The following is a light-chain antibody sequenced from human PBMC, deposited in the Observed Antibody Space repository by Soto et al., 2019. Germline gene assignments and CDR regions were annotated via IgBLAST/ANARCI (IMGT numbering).Light chain of an antibody. CDR3: PQYNSYSLP. CDR1: QSIRNW. J-gene: IGKJ4*01. Sequence: DIQIIQAPSSLSASIGCRVSVTCVASQSIRNWLAWYQPKPGKAPKLLIYNASSLESGVPSRFSGRGSGTEFTLPLHKLQPDEFATYHCPQYNSYSLPFGGRAKV. V-gene: IGKV1-5*03. CDR2: NAS.